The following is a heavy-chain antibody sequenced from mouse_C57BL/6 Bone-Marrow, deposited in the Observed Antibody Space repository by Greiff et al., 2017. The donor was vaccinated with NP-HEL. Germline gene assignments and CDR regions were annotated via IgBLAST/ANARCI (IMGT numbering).Heavy chain of an antibody. CDR2: ISNGGGST. CDR3: ARLLRGYFEV. CDR1: GFTFSDYY. Sequence: EVQLVESGGGLVQPGGSLKLSCAASGFTFSDYYMYWVRQTPEKRLEWVAYISNGGGSTYYPDTVKGRFTISRDNAKNTLYLQMSRLKSEDTAMYYCARLLRGYFEVWGTGTTVTVSS. V-gene: IGHV5-12*01. J-gene: IGHJ1*03.